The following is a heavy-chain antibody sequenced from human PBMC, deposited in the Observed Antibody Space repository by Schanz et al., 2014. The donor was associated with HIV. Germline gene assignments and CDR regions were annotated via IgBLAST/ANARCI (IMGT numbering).Heavy chain of an antibody. J-gene: IGHJ4*02. CDR3: ARDRPVIVGATRADGGTDFDY. CDR2: ISAYNGNT. V-gene: IGHV1-18*01. D-gene: IGHD1-26*01. CDR1: GYTFISYG. Sequence: QVQLVQSGPDVKKPGASVKVSCKASGYTFISYGISWVRQAPGQGLEWMGWISAYNGNTNYAQKFQGRLTMTTDTSTSTAYMELRSLRSDDTAVYYCARDRPVIVGATRADGGTDFDYWGQGTLVTVSS.